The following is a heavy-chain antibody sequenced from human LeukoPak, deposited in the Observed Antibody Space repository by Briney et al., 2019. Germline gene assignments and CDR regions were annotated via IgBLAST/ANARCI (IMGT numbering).Heavy chain of an antibody. CDR3: ARHSMRYNWFDP. J-gene: IGHJ5*02. D-gene: IGHD2/OR15-2a*01. CDR2: IYSSGAT. V-gene: IGHV4-39*01. Sequence: SETLSLTCSVSGGSINSRNHYWGWIRQPPGKGLEWIASIYSSGATYYNPSLKSRVIISVDTSKNQISLKLSSVTASDTAVYYCARHSMRYNWFDPWGQGTLVTVSS. CDR1: GGSINSRNHY.